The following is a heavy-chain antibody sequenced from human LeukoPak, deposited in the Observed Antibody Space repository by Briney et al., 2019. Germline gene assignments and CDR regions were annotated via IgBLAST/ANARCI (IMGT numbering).Heavy chain of an antibody. D-gene: IGHD3-3*01. CDR1: GYTFTGYY. J-gene: IGHJ4*02. V-gene: IGHV1-24*01. CDR3: ATQEEWSLLKN. CDR2: FDPEDGET. Sequence: ASVKVSCKASGYTFTGYYMHWVRQAPGKGLEWMGGFDPEDGETIYAQKFQGRVTMTEDTSTDTAYMELSSLRSEDTAVYYCATQEEWSLLKNWGQGTLVTVSS.